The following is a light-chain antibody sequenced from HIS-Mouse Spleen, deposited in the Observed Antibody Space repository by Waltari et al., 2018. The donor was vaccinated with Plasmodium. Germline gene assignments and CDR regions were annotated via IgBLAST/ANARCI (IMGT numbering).Light chain of an antibody. CDR2: GTS. CDR1: SSNIGAGYD. CDR3: QSYDSSLSGSV. J-gene: IGLJ2*01. Sequence: QSVLTQPPSVSGAPGQRVTISCTGSSSNIGAGYDVHWYQQPPGTAPKLLILGTSNRPSGVPDRFSGSKAGTSASLAITGLQAEDEADYYCQSYDSSLSGSVFGGGTKLTVL. V-gene: IGLV1-40*01.